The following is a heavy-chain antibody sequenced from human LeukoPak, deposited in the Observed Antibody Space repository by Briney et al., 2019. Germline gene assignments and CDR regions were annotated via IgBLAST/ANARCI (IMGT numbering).Heavy chain of an antibody. CDR3: ARHWGESSGYRGSFDP. J-gene: IGHJ5*02. V-gene: IGHV3-30*04. CDR1: GFTFSTYA. D-gene: IGHD3-22*01. CDR2: IWYGGSNK. Sequence: GGSLRLSCAASGFTFSTYAMHWVRQAPGKGLEWVAVIWYGGSNKYYADSVKGRFTISRDNSKNTLYLQMNSLRAEDTAVYYCARHWGESSGYRGSFDPWGQGTLVTVSS.